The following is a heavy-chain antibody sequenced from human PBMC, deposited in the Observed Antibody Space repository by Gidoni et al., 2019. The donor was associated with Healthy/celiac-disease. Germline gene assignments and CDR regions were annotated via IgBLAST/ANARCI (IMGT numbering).Heavy chain of an antibody. D-gene: IGHD6-19*01. J-gene: IGHJ4*02. V-gene: IGHV3-30*18. CDR2: ISYDGSNK. CDR1: GFTFSSYG. CDR3: AKDSYSSGWYVLDY. Sequence: QVQLVESGGGVVQPGRSLRLSCAASGFTFSSYGSHWVRQAPGKGLEWVAVISYDGSNKYYADSVKGRFTISRDNSKNTLYLQMNSLRAEDTAVYYCAKDSYSSGWYVLDYWGQGTLVTVSS.